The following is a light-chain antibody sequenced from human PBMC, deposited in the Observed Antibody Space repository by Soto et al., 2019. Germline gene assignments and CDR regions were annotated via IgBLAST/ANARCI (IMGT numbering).Light chain of an antibody. V-gene: IGLV4-69*01. Sequence: QLVLTQSPSASASLGASVKLTCTLSSGHSRYAIAWHQQQPGKGPRYLMKLNSDGSHTKGDGIPDRFSGSSSGAERYLTISSLQSEDEADYYCQTWDTGIVVFGGGTKLTVL. CDR2: LNSDGSH. CDR1: SGHSRYA. CDR3: QTWDTGIVV. J-gene: IGLJ2*01.